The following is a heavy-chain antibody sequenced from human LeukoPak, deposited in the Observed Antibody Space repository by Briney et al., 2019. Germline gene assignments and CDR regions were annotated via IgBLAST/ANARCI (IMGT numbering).Heavy chain of an antibody. J-gene: IGHJ4*02. CDR2: INPNSGDT. Sequence: ASVMLSCKTSGHTFTASYIHWVRQAPGQGLEWMGRINPNSGDTDYAQKFQGRVTMTRDTSISTAYMELSRLRSDDTAVYYCARGDCTNGVCYSSDYWGQGTLVTVSS. CDR3: ARGDCTNGVCYSSDY. V-gene: IGHV1-2*02. D-gene: IGHD2-8*01. CDR1: GHTFTASY.